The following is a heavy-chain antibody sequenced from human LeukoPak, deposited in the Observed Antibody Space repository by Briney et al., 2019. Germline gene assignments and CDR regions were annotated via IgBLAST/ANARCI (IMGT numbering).Heavy chain of an antibody. CDR1: GYTFTGYY. D-gene: IGHD3-22*01. J-gene: IGHJ4*02. Sequence: ASVKVSCKASGYTFTGYYMHWVRQAPGQGLEWMGWINPNSGGTNYAQKSQGRVTMTRDTSISTAYMELSRLRSDDTAVYYCAREYYDSSGYYYYFDYWGQGTLVTVSS. V-gene: IGHV1-2*02. CDR2: INPNSGGT. CDR3: AREYYDSSGYYYYFDY.